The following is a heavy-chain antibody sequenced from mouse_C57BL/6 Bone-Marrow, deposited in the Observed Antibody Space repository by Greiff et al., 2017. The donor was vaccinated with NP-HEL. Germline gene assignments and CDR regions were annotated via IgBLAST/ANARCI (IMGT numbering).Heavy chain of an antibody. J-gene: IGHJ1*03. Sequence: EVKLVESGGGLVQPGGSLSLSCAASGFTFTDYYMSWVRQPPGKALEWLGFIRNKANGYTTEYSASVQGRFTISRDNSQSILYLQMNALRAEDSATYYCARYISWDVSYWYFDVWGTGTTVTVSS. D-gene: IGHD4-1*01. V-gene: IGHV7-3*01. CDR3: ARYISWDVSYWYFDV. CDR1: GFTFTDYY. CDR2: IRNKANGYTT.